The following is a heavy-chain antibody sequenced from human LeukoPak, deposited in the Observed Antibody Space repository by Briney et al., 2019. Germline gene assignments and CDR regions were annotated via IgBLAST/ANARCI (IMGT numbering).Heavy chain of an antibody. CDR3: VRDSGAVAGFDL. CDR1: GFTFSSYG. Sequence: PGGSLRLSCAASGFTFSSYGMHWVRQAPGKGLEWVALISSDGSSKDYADSVKGRFTISRDNPKNTLFVQMNNLRAEDTAVYYCVRDSGAVAGFDLWGQGTLVTVSS. D-gene: IGHD6-19*01. CDR2: ISSDGSSK. V-gene: IGHV3-30*03. J-gene: IGHJ4*02.